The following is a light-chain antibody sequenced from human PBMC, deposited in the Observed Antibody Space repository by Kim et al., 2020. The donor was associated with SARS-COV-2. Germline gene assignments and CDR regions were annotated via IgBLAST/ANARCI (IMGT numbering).Light chain of an antibody. J-gene: IGLJ2*01. Sequence: PGKTGRVTCGGNKLGSKSVHWYQETPGQAPVLVSPYDSDRPSGIPERFSGSKAGNTATLPISRVEAGDEADYYCQVWDSSSDHRVVFGGGTQLTVL. CDR2: YDS. V-gene: IGLV3-21*04. CDR1: KLGSKS. CDR3: QVWDSSSDHRVV.